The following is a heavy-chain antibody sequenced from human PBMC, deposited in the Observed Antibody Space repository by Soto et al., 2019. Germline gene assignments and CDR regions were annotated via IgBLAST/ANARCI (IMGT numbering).Heavy chain of an antibody. J-gene: IGHJ6*02. Sequence: QVQLVESGGGVVQPGRSLRLSCAASGFTFSSYGMHWVRQAPGKGLEWVAVISYDGSNKYYADSVKGRFTISRDNSKNXLXLXXNSLRAEDTAVYYCAKDLNVVVVAATYYYYYGMDVWGQGTTVTVSS. V-gene: IGHV3-30*18. CDR1: GFTFSSYG. CDR2: ISYDGSNK. D-gene: IGHD2-15*01. CDR3: AKDLNVVVVAATYYYYYGMDV.